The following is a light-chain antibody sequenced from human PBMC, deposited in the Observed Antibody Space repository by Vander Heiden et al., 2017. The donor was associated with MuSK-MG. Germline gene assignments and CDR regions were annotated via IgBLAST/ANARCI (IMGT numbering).Light chain of an antibody. CDR1: QSILYSSNNKNY. J-gene: IGKJ3*01. Sequence: DMVMTPSPDSLAVTLGERATINCKSSQSILYSSNNKNYLAWYQQKPGQPPKLLIYWASTRESGVPDRFSGSGSGTDFTLTISSLQAEDVAVYYCQQYYSTLSFTFGPGTKVDIK. V-gene: IGKV4-1*01. CDR2: WAS. CDR3: QQYYSTLSFT.